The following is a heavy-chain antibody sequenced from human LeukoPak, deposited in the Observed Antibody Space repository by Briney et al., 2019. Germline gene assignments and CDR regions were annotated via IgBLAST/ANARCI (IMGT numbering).Heavy chain of an antibody. CDR3: ARGGDIVVVPATFDP. D-gene: IGHD2-2*01. CDR2: INHSGST. Sequence: SETLSLTCAVSGGSFSGYYWSWIRQPPGKGLEWIGEINHSGSTNYNPSLKSRVTISVDTSKNQFSLKLSSVTAADTAVYYCARGGDIVVVPATFDPWGQGTLVTVSS. J-gene: IGHJ5*02. V-gene: IGHV4-34*01. CDR1: GGSFSGYY.